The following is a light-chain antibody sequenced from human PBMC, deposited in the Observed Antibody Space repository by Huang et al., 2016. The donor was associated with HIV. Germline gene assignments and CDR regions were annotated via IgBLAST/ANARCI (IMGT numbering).Light chain of an antibody. CDR1: QSVSTR. V-gene: IGKV1-5*03. J-gene: IGKJ3*01. CDR2: AAS. CDR3: QQYNTFT. Sequence: DIQMTQSPSTLSAAIGDRVTITCRASQSVSTRLAWYQQKPGKAPRLLIQAASSLESGVPSRFSGSGSGTEFTLTISSLQPDDSATYSCQQYNTFTFGPGTKVDI.